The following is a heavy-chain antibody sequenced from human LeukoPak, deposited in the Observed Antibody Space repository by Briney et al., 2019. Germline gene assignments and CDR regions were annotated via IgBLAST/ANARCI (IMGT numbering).Heavy chain of an antibody. CDR2: IYTSGST. Sequence: SQTLSLTCTVSGGSISSGSYYWSWLRQPAGKGLEWIGRIYTSGSTNYNPSLKSRVTISVDTSKNQFSLKLSSVTAADTAVYYCARDQRWGPLDAFDIWGKGTRVTVSS. V-gene: IGHV4-61*02. CDR1: GGSISSGSYY. J-gene: IGHJ3*02. CDR3: ARDQRWGPLDAFDI. D-gene: IGHD1-26*01.